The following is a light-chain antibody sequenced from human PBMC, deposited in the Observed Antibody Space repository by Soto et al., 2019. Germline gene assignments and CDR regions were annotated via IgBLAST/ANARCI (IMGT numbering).Light chain of an antibody. CDR2: KAS. Sequence: DIQMTQSPSTLSGSVGDRVTITCRASQTISSWLAWYQQKPGKAPKLLIYKASTLKSGVPSRFSGSGSGTEFTLTISSLQPDDFATYYCQQYKSYPLTFGQGTRLEIK. V-gene: IGKV1-5*03. J-gene: IGKJ5*01. CDR1: QTISSW. CDR3: QQYKSYPLT.